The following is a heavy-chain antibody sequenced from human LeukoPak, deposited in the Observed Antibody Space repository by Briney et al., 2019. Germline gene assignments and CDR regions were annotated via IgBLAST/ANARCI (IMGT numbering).Heavy chain of an antibody. CDR1: GNSVSTNSAT. V-gene: IGHV6-1*01. CDR2: TYYRSKWNN. CDR3: ARLVGASWFDS. Sequence: SQTLSLTCAISGNSVSTNSATWTWLRQSPSRGLEWLGRTYYRSKWNNDYAVSMKSRITINPDTSKNQFSLQLNSVTPEDTAVYYCARLVGASWFDSWGQGTLVTVSS. J-gene: IGHJ5*01. D-gene: IGHD1-26*01.